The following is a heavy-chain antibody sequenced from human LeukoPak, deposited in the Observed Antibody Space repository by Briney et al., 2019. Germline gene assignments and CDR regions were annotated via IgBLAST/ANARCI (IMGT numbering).Heavy chain of an antibody. CDR2: IYTSGST. CDR1: GGSISTYY. Sequence: TSSETLSLTCTVPGGSISTYYWSWLRQPAGKGLEWIGRIYTSGSTKYNPSLKGRVSMAVDTSKNQFSLNLSSVSAADTAVYYCAREMKGNYDVLTGYYHSYHYGMDVWGQGTTVIVSS. D-gene: IGHD3-9*01. CDR3: AREMKGNYDVLTGYYHSYHYGMDV. J-gene: IGHJ6*02. V-gene: IGHV4-4*07.